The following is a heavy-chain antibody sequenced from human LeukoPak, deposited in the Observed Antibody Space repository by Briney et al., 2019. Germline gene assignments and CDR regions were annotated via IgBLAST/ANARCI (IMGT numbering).Heavy chain of an antibody. CDR3: ATEITMVRGVIITTDYFDY. CDR2: XDPEDGET. J-gene: IGHJ4*02. Sequence: ASVKVSCKVSGYTLTELSMHWVRQAPGKGLEWMXXXDPEDGETIYAQKFQGRVTMTEDTSTDTAYMELSSLRSEDTAVYYCATEITMVRGVIITTDYFDYWGQGTLVTVSS. D-gene: IGHD3-10*01. CDR1: GYTLTELS. V-gene: IGHV1-24*01.